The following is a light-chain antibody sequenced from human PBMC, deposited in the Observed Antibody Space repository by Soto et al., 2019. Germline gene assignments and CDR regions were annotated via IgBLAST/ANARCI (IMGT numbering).Light chain of an antibody. CDR3: PQYGNSLRA. J-gene: IGKJ1*01. CDR1: QSVSSNY. V-gene: IGKV3-20*01. Sequence: EILLTQTPGTLSLSPGERATLSCRASQSVSSNYLAWYQQKPGQAPRLLIYGASSRATGIPDRFSGSGSGTDFTLTISRLEPEDFAVYYCPQYGNSLRAFGQGTKVEIK. CDR2: GAS.